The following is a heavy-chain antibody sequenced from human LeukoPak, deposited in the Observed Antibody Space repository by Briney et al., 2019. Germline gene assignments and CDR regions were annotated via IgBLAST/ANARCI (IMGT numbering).Heavy chain of an antibody. D-gene: IGHD3-10*01. V-gene: IGHV3-53*04. CDR3: ARSRYYGSGSPLGDY. Sequence: GGSLGLSCAASGFTVSSNYMSWVRQAPGKGLEWVSVIYSGGSTYYADSVKGRFTISRHNSKNTLYLQMNSLRAEDTAVYYCARSRYYGSGSPLGDYWGQGTLVTVSS. J-gene: IGHJ4*02. CDR1: GFTVSSNY. CDR2: IYSGGST.